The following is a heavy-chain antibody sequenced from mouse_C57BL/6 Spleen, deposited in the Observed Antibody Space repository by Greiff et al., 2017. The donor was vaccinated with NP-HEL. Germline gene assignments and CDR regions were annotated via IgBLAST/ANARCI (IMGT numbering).Heavy chain of an antibody. J-gene: IGHJ4*01. D-gene: IGHD1-1*01. Sequence: EVQLVESEGGLVQPGSSMKLSCTASGFTFSDYYMAWVRQVQEKGLEWLANINYDGSSTYYLDSLKSRFIISRDNAKNILYLQMSRLKSEDTATYYCARNFLVAGAMDYWGQGTSVTVSS. CDR3: ARNFLVAGAMDY. CDR2: INYDGSST. CDR1: GFTFSDYY. V-gene: IGHV5-16*01.